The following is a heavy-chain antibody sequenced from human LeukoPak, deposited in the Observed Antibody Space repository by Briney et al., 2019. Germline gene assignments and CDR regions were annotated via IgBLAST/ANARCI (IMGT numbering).Heavy chain of an antibody. V-gene: IGHV3-7*01. Sequence: GGSLRLSCAASGLTFSIHWMNWVRQAPGKGLECVANINQDGSDKYYVDSVKGRFTISRDNTKNSLYLQMNSLRAEDTAVYYCARHGGYGSGSRRPADYWGQGTLVTVSS. D-gene: IGHD3-10*01. CDR3: ARHGGYGSGSRRPADY. J-gene: IGHJ4*02. CDR1: GLTFSIHW. CDR2: INQDGSDK.